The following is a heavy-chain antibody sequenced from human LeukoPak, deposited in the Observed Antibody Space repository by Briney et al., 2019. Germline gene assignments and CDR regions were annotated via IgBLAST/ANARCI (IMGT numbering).Heavy chain of an antibody. CDR3: GSLGTANAFDV. CDR2: IDPNDSYT. Sequence: GESLQISCEGSGSSFTSFWIIWGRQLPGKALEWMGRIDPNDSYTNYRPSVQGHVTISADKSISTAYLQYRHMNALNAGIYPVGSLGTANAFDVWGRGTLVSVSS. D-gene: IGHD7-27*01. V-gene: IGHV5-10-1*01. CDR1: GSSFTSFW. J-gene: IGHJ2*01.